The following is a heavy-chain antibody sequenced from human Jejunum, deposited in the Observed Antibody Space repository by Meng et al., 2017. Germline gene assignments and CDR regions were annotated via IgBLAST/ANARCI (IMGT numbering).Heavy chain of an antibody. CDR2: IYSSGST. J-gene: IGHJ4*02. Sequence: SETLSLTCIVSNGSMTDYYWSWVRQPPGKGREWIGYIYSSGSTKYNPSLESRVTISVDTSKNQFSLKLDSVTAADTAVYYCARARSLTIWGQGTLVTVSS. CDR1: NGSMTDYY. V-gene: IGHV4-59*01. CDR3: ARARSLTI. D-gene: IGHD1-14*01.